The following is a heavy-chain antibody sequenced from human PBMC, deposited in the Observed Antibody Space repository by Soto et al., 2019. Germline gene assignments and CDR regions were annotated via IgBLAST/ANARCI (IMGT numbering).Heavy chain of an antibody. D-gene: IGHD3-10*01. V-gene: IGHV1-8*01. CDR3: ARGELLWFGELLR. Sequence: QVQLVQSGAEVKKPGASVKVSCKASGYTFTSYEINWVRQATGQGLEWTGWMNPNSGDTGYAQKFQGRVTMTRNTSISTAYMELSSLRSEDTAVYYCARGELLWFGELLRWGQGTLVTVSS. CDR1: GYTFTSYE. CDR2: MNPNSGDT. J-gene: IGHJ4*02.